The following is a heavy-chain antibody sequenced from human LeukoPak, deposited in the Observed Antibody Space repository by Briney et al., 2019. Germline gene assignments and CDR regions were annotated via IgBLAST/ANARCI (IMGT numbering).Heavy chain of an antibody. CDR1: GFTFDDYA. V-gene: IGHV3-23*01. CDR2: ISNSGDTT. Sequence: GRSLRLSCAASGFTFDDYAMHWVRQAPGKGLEWISGISNSGDTTYDADSVKGRFTISRDNSKNTLYLQMNSLRAEDTAVYYCAKCPGSANCYTGFDYWGQGTLVTVSS. CDR3: AKCPGSANCYTGFDY. J-gene: IGHJ4*02. D-gene: IGHD2-2*02.